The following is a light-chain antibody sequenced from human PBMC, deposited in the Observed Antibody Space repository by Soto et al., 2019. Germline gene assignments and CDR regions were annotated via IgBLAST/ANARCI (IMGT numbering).Light chain of an antibody. Sequence: DIQMTQSPSSVSASVGDRVTITCRASQDISSWLAWYQQKPGKAPNLLTYAASSLQSGVPSRFSGSGSGTDFTLTINSLQPEDIATYYCQQTNSFPRTFGQGTKVEVK. CDR1: QDISSW. V-gene: IGKV1-12*01. CDR2: AAS. J-gene: IGKJ1*01. CDR3: QQTNSFPRT.